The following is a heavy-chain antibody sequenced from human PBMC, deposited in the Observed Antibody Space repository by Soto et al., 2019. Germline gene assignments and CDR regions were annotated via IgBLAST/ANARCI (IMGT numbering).Heavy chain of an antibody. Sequence: ASVKVSCKASGYTFTSYYMHWVRQAPGQGLEWMGIINPSGGSTSYAQKFQGRVTMTRDTSTSTVYMELSSLRSEDTAVYYCARDRSITIFGVVIMGYSGMDVWGQGTTVTVS. CDR1: GYTFTSYY. CDR2: INPSGGST. J-gene: IGHJ6*02. CDR3: ARDRSITIFGVVIMGYSGMDV. V-gene: IGHV1-46*01. D-gene: IGHD3-3*01.